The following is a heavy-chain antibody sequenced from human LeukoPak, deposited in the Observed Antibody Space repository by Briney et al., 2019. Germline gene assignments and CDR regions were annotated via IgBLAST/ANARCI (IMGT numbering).Heavy chain of an antibody. J-gene: IGHJ4*02. D-gene: IGHD3-16*02. V-gene: IGHV3-23*01. Sequence: GGSLRLSCAASGFTFSSYAMSWVRQAPGKGLEWVSAISGSGGSTYYADSVKGRFTISRDNSKNTLYLQMNSLRAEDTAVYYCAKGGLLRLGELSSRSSGGQGTLVTVSS. CDR2: ISGSGGST. CDR1: GFTFSSYA. CDR3: AKGGLLRLGELSSRSS.